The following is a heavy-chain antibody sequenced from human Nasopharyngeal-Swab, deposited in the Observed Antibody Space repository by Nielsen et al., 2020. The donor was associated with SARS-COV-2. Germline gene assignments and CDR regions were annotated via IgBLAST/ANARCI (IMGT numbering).Heavy chain of an antibody. CDR1: GGSFSGYY. V-gene: IGHV4-34*01. CDR3: ARGGRDGYKGGFRAFDS. Sequence: SETLSLTCAVYGGSFSGYYWSWIRQPPGKGLEWIGEINHSGSTNYNPSLKSRVTISVDTSKNQFSLKLSSVTAADTAVYYCARGGRDGYKGGFRAFDSWGQGTMVTVSS. D-gene: IGHD5-24*01. J-gene: IGHJ3*02. CDR2: INHSGST.